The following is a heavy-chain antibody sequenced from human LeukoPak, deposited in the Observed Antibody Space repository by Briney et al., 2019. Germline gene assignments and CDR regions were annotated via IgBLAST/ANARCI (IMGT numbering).Heavy chain of an antibody. D-gene: IGHD6-13*01. CDR2: INPNNGAT. CDR3: ARGYSSSWSFRYYYYGMDV. V-gene: IGHV1-2*02. Sequence: AASVKVSCKASGYTFTGYYMHWVRQAPGQGLEWMGWINPNNGATNYAQKFQGRVTMTRDTSISTAYMGLSRLRSDDTAVYYCARGYSSSWSFRYYYYGMDVWGRGTTVTVSS. J-gene: IGHJ6*02. CDR1: GYTFTGYY.